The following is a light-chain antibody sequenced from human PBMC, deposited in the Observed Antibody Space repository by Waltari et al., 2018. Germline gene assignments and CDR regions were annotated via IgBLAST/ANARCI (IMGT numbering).Light chain of an antibody. Sequence: IVMTQSPATLSVPPGERATLSWRASQSISTNLAWFQEKPGQAPRLLIYGASTRATGVPARFSGSGSGTYFTLVISSLQSEDFAVYYCQQYDKWLRYSFGQGTKLEIK. CDR1: QSISTN. V-gene: IGKV3-15*01. CDR3: QQYDKWLRYS. J-gene: IGKJ2*01. CDR2: GAS.